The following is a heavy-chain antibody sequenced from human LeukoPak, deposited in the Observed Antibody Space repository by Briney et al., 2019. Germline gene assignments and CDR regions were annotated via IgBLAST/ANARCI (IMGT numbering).Heavy chain of an antibody. CDR2: IRTDGTTI. D-gene: IGHD6-19*01. CDR3: AAETGIPPLFFDY. J-gene: IGHJ4*02. V-gene: IGHV3-74*01. CDR1: GFTFSNYW. Sequence: GGSLRLSCATSGFTFSNYWMHWVRQTPGEGLVWVANIRTDGTTIHYADFVKGRFTISRDNAENTVYLQMNSLRAEDTAVYYCAAETGIPPLFFDYWGQGTLVTVSS.